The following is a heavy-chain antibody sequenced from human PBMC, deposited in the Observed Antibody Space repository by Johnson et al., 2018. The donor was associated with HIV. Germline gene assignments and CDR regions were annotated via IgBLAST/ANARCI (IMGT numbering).Heavy chain of an antibody. Sequence: QVQLVESGGGVVQPGRSLRLSCAASGFTFSSYVIHWVRQPPGKGLAWVVVISYAGSNKYYVDSVKGRFTIFSDNSKNTLYLPMNSLRPEDTAVYYCAKTPGDNWYYSEGTDAFDIWGQGTMVTVSS. CDR3: AKTPGDNWYYSEGTDAFDI. CDR1: GFTFSSYV. D-gene: IGHD3-22*01. V-gene: IGHV3-30*18. CDR2: ISYAGSNK. J-gene: IGHJ3*02.